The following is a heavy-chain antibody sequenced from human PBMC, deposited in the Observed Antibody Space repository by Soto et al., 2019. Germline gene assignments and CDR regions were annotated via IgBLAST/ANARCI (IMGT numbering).Heavy chain of an antibody. V-gene: IGHV1-69*12. Sequence: QVQLVQSGAEVKKPGSSVKVSCKASGGTFSSYAISWVRQAPGHGLEWMGGIIPIFGTANYAQKFQGRVTITADESTSTAYMELSSLRSEDTAVYYCARRLDGSYGCPPLAPGGMDVWGQGTTVTVSS. CDR2: IIPIFGTA. J-gene: IGHJ6*02. CDR3: ARRLDGSYGCPPLAPGGMDV. D-gene: IGHD5-18*01. CDR1: GGTFSSYA.